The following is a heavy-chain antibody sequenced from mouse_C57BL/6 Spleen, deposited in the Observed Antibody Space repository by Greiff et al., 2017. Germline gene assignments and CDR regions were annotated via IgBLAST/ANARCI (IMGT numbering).Heavy chain of an antibody. J-gene: IGHJ4*01. Sequence: QVQLQQSGAELARPGASVKLSCKASGYTFTSYGISWVKQRTGQGLEWIGEIYPRSGNTYSNEKFKGKATLTADKSSSTAYMELRSLKSEDSAVYFCAREGVALDYWGQGTSVTVSS. CDR2: IYPRSGNT. V-gene: IGHV1-81*01. D-gene: IGHD1-1*02. CDR1: GYTFTSYG. CDR3: AREGVALDY.